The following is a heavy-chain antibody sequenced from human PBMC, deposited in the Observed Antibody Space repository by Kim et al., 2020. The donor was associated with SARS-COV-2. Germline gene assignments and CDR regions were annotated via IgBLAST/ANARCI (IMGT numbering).Heavy chain of an antibody. V-gene: IGHV3-33*01. D-gene: IGHD1-26*01. J-gene: IGHJ4*02. CDR2: IWYDGSNK. CDR3: ARDLGATTFDY. Sequence: GGSLRLSCAASGFTFSSYGMHWVRQAPGKGLEWVAVIWYDGSNKYYADSVKGRFTISRDNSKNTLYLQMNSLRAEDTAVYYCARDLGATTFDYWGQGTLVTVSS. CDR1: GFTFSSYG.